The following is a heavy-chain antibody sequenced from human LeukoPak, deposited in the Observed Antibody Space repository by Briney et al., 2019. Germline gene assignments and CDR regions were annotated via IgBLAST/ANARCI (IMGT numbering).Heavy chain of an antibody. D-gene: IGHD3-22*01. CDR2: IYYSGST. J-gene: IGHJ5*02. CDR1: GGSISSGGYS. Sequence: TSETLSLTCAVSGGSISSGGYSWSWIRQPPGKGLEWIGYIYYSGSTYYNPSLKSRATIPVDTSKNQFSLKLSSVTAADTAVYYCARALTGDSSGYYYEGNWFDPWGQGTLVTVSS. V-gene: IGHV4-30-4*07. CDR3: ARALTGDSSGYYYEGNWFDP.